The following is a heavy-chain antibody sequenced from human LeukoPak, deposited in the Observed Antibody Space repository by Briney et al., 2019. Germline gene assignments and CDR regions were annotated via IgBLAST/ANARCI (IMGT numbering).Heavy chain of an antibody. CDR3: ARGALKYSTDAFDI. Sequence: SVKVSCKASGGTFSSYAISWVRQAPGQGLEWMGGIIPIFGTANYAQKFQGRVTITADESTSTAYMELGSLRSEDTAVYYCARGALKYSTDAFDIWGQGTMVTVSS. D-gene: IGHD2/OR15-2a*01. CDR2: IIPIFGTA. CDR1: GGTFSSYA. J-gene: IGHJ3*02. V-gene: IGHV1-69*13.